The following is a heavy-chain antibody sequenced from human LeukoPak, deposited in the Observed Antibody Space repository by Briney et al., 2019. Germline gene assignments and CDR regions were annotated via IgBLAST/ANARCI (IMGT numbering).Heavy chain of an antibody. J-gene: IGHJ4*02. CDR1: GGSISSSSYY. Sequence: SESLSLTCTVSGGSISSSSYYWGWIRQPPGKGLEWIGSIYYSGSTYYNPSLKSRVTISVDTSKNQFSLKLNSVTAADTAVYYCARLSFSSGWNFDYWGQGTLVTVSS. CDR3: ARLSFSSGWNFDY. CDR2: IYYSGST. V-gene: IGHV4-39*01. D-gene: IGHD6-19*01.